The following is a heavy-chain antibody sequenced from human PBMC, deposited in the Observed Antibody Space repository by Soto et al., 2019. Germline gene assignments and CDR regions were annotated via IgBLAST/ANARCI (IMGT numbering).Heavy chain of an antibody. CDR2: IYYSGST. V-gene: IGHV4-59*01. CDR3: ARDYGGPFDC. J-gene: IGHJ4*02. CDR1: GGSISGYY. Sequence: QLQLQESGPGLVKPSETLSLTCTVSGGSISGYYWSWIRQPPGKGLEWIGYIYYSGSTNYNPSLNSRATTSVATSKNPFSLKLSSVSAADTAVYYCARDYGGPFDCWGQGTLVTVSS. D-gene: IGHD4-17*01.